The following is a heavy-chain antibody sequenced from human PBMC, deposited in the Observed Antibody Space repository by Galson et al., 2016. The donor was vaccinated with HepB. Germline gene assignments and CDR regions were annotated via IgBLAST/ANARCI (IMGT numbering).Heavy chain of an antibody. CDR3: ARDGSWEAHFDY. CDR1: GGSITNYY. J-gene: IGHJ4*02. CDR2: IYYSGNT. Sequence: SETLSLTCTVSGGSITNYYWSWILQPPGKGLEWIGYIYYSGNTNYNPSLESRVTISVDTSKNQFSLRLRSLTAADTAVYYCARDGSWEAHFDYWGQGTLVTVSS. V-gene: IGHV4-59*01. D-gene: IGHD1-26*01.